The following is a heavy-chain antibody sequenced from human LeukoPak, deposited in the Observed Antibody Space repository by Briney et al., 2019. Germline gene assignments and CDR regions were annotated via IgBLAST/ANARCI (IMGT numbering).Heavy chain of an antibody. Sequence: GSSVKVSCRASGGTFSSYAISWVRQAPGQGLEWMGRIIPILGIANYAQKFQGRVTITADKSTSTAYMELSSLRSEDTAVYYCARDLVPAAIGANWFDPWGQGTLVTVSS. CDR3: ARDLVPAAIGANWFDP. CDR2: IIPILGIA. CDR1: GGTFSSYA. D-gene: IGHD2-2*02. V-gene: IGHV1-69*04. J-gene: IGHJ5*02.